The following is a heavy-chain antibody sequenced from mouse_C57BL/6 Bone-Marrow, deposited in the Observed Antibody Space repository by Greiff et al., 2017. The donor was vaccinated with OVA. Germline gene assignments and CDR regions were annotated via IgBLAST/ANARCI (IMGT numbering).Heavy chain of an antibody. D-gene: IGHD1-1*01. CDR2: IDPPDSYP. CDR3: ARSRLLGAMGY. CDR1: GYTFTSYW. J-gene: IGHJ4*01. Sequence: QVQLQQPGAELVRPGTSVKLSCKASGYTFTSYWMHWVKQRPGQGLEWIGVIDPPDSYPNYNQQFKGKATLPVDTSSSTAYMQLISLTSEDSAVYYCARSRLLGAMGYWGQGTSVTVSA. V-gene: IGHV1-59*01.